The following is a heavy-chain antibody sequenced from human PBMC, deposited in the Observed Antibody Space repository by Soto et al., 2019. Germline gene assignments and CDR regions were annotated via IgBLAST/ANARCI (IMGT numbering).Heavy chain of an antibody. CDR1: GGSVSSGEYY. CDR2: LYYSGST. J-gene: IGHJ3*02. CDR3: ERARLRAVYAFDI. V-gene: IGHV4-31*03. Sequence: QVQLQASDAGLVKASQTLSLTCTVSGGSVSSGEYYWTWIRQRPGKGLEWIGYLYYSGSTYYSPSLKVRISISLDTSKNQYSLRLSSVTAADTAMYYCERARLRAVYAFDIWGQGTMVTVSS. D-gene: IGHD5-12*01.